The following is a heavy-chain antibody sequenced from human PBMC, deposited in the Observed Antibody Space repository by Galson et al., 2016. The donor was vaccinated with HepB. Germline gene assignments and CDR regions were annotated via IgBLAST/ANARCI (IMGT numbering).Heavy chain of an antibody. CDR1: GSTFNDYY. CDR3: ARAMIRGVIKSSLNDAFDN. D-gene: IGHD3-10*01. J-gene: IGHJ3*02. Sequence: SLRLSCAASGSTFNDYYMNWIRQAPGKGLEWVSYISNSGYYTNYADSVKGRFTISRDNAKNSLYLQMDSLRAEDTAVYYCARAMIRGVIKSSLNDAFDNWGQGTLVTVSS. V-gene: IGHV3-11*06. CDR2: ISNSGYYT.